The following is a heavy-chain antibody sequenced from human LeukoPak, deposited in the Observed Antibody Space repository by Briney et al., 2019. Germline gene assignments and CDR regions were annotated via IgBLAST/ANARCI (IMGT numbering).Heavy chain of an antibody. D-gene: IGHD1-26*01. CDR1: GYTFTSYG. CDR3: ARVSGSYSPEYFQH. CDR2: ISAYNGNT. Sequence: ASVKVSCKASGYTFTSYGISWVRQAPGQGLEWMGWISAYNGNTNYAQKLQGRVTMTTDTSTSTAYMELRSLRSDDTAVYYCARVSGSYSPEYFQHWGQGTLVTVSS. V-gene: IGHV1-18*01. J-gene: IGHJ1*01.